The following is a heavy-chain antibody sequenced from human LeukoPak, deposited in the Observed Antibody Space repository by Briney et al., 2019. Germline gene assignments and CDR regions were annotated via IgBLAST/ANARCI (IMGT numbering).Heavy chain of an antibody. Sequence: SETLSLTCTVSGDSINSYQWSWLRQSAGKGLEWIGRMYTSGTPDYNPSLNGRVTISLDASKSQFSLNLSSVTAADTAVYYCARDSPLTFDAFDIWGHGTRVTVSS. CDR1: GDSINSYQ. CDR2: MYTSGTP. CDR3: ARDSPLTFDAFDI. J-gene: IGHJ3*02. V-gene: IGHV4-4*07.